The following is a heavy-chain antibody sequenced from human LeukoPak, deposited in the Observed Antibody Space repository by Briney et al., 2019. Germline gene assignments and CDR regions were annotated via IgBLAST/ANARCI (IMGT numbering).Heavy chain of an antibody. J-gene: IGHJ4*02. CDR3: AREFPYYYDSSGYSYFDY. Sequence: GGSLRLSCEVSGLTFSNFWMSWVRQAPGKGLEWVANVKADGSESYHVDSVKGRFTISRDNAKNSLYLQMNSLRVEDTAVYYCAREFPYYYDSSGYSYFDYWGRGTLVTVSS. V-gene: IGHV3-7*01. CDR2: VKADGSES. D-gene: IGHD3-22*01. CDR1: GLTFSNFW.